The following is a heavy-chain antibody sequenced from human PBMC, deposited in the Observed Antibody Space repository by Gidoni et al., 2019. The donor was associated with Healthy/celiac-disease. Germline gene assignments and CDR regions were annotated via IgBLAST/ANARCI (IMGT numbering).Heavy chain of an antibody. V-gene: IGHV3-23*01. CDR2: ISGSGGST. Sequence: EVQLLESGGGLVQPGGSMRLSCAASGFTFSSYAMSWVRQAPGKGLEWVSAISGSGGSTYYADSVKGRFTISRDNSKNTLYLQMNSLRAEDTAVYYCALVIAVAGKGDDAFDIWGQGTMVTVSS. CDR1: GFTFSSYA. D-gene: IGHD6-19*01. J-gene: IGHJ3*02. CDR3: ALVIAVAGKGDDAFDI.